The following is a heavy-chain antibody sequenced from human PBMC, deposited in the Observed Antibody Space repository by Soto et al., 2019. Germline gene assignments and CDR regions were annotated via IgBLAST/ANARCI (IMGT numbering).Heavy chain of an antibody. CDR1: GFTFSSYA. J-gene: IGHJ5*01. CDR3: AKDSRIYPQAWFDS. CDR2: ISGSGDYT. V-gene: IGHV3-23*01. Sequence: EVQLLESGGGLVQPGESLRLSCAASGFTFSSYAMTWVRQAPGKGLEWVSSISGSGDYTYFADSVKGRFTISRDNSKDTLYLQMSSLRVEDTAIYYCAKDSRIYPQAWFDSWGQGTLVTVSS.